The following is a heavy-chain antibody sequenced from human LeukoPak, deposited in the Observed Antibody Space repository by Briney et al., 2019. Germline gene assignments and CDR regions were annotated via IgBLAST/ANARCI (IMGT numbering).Heavy chain of an antibody. Sequence: PSETLSLTCTVSGGSISSGGYYWSWIRQPPGKGMEWIGSIYYSGSTYYNPSLKSRVTISVDTSKNQFSLKLSSVTAADTAVYYCARDQRYCSGGSCYYMDVWGKGTTVTVSS. D-gene: IGHD2-15*01. CDR1: GGSISSGGYY. V-gene: IGHV4-39*07. CDR2: IYYSGST. CDR3: ARDQRYCSGGSCYYMDV. J-gene: IGHJ6*03.